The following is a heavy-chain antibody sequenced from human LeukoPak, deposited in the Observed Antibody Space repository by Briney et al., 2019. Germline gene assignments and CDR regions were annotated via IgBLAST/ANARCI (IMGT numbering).Heavy chain of an antibody. D-gene: IGHD2-15*01. CDR3: AKVVVAATEWFDP. Sequence: GGSLRLSCAASGFTFSDYYMSWIRQAPGKGLEWVSYISSSGSTIYYADSVKGRFTNSRDNAKNSLYLQMNSLRAEDTAVYYCAKVVVAATEWFDPWGQGTLVTVSS. CDR1: GFTFSDYY. J-gene: IGHJ5*02. V-gene: IGHV3-11*04. CDR2: ISSSGSTI.